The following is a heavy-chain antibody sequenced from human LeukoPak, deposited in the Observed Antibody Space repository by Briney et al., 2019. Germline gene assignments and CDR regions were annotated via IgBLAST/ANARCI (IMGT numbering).Heavy chain of an antibody. D-gene: IGHD3-10*01. J-gene: IGHJ6*04. CDR1: GGSISSYY. CDR2: IYYSGST. Sequence: KPSETLSLTCTVSGGSISSYYWSWLRQPPGKGLEWIGYIYYSGSTNYNPSLKSRVTISVYTSKNQFSLKLSSVTAADTAVYYCGRDTRGGGYMDVWGKGTTVTVSS. CDR3: GRDTRGGGYMDV. V-gene: IGHV4-59*12.